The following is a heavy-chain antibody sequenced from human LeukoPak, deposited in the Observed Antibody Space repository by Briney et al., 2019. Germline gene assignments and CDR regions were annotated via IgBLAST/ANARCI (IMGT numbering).Heavy chain of an antibody. V-gene: IGHV3-23*01. CDR2: ISGGGGST. J-gene: IGHJ4*02. D-gene: IGHD6-19*01. CDR1: GFTFSSYA. CDR3: AKYPGSGYYFDY. Sequence: GGSLRLSCAASGFTFSSYAMSWVRQAPGKGLEWVSAISGGGGSTYYADSVKGRFTISRDNSKNTLYLQMNSLRAEDTAVYYCAKYPGSGYYFDYWGQGTLVTVSS.